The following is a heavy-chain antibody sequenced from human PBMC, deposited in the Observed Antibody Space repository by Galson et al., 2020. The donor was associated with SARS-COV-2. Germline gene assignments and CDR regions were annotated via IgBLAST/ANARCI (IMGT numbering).Heavy chain of an antibody. V-gene: IGHV1-18*01. CDR1: GYTFTSHG. J-gene: IGHJ6*02. CDR2: ISGYDAKT. Sequence: ASVKVSCKSSGYTFTSHGISWVRQVPGQGLEWMGWISGYDAKTKHVEKFQGRVTMTTETSTSTAYVELRSLRFDDTAVYYCARGDPEDYSMDVWGQGTTVTVSS. CDR3: ARGDPEDYSMDV.